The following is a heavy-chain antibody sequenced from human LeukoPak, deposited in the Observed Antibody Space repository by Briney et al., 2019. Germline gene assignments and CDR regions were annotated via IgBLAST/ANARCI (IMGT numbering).Heavy chain of an antibody. CDR3: ARGELVVTRADDAFDI. V-gene: IGHV1-69*13. Sequence: ASVKVSCKASGGTFSSYAISWVRQAPGQGLEWMGGIIPIFGTANYAQKFQGRVTITADESTSTAYMELSSLRSEDTAVYYCARGELVVTRADDAFDIWGQGTMVTVSS. D-gene: IGHD3-22*01. CDR2: IIPIFGTA. J-gene: IGHJ3*02. CDR1: GGTFSSYA.